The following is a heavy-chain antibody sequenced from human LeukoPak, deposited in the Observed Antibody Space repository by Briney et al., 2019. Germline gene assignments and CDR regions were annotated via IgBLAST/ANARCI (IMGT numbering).Heavy chain of an antibody. CDR3: ARGDDSGYYDYFDY. Sequence: GGSLRLSCAASGFTFSSYGMHWVRQAPGKGLEWVAVIWYDGSNKYYADSVKGRFTISRDNSKNTLYLQMNSLRAEDTAMYYCARGDDSGYYDYFDYWGQGALVTVSS. J-gene: IGHJ4*02. V-gene: IGHV3-33*01. CDR2: IWYDGSNK. CDR1: GFTFSSYG. D-gene: IGHD3-22*01.